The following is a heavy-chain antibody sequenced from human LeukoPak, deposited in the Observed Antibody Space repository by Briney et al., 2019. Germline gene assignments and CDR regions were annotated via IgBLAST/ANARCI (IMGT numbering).Heavy chain of an antibody. CDR3: ASSFPFATLGY. CDR1: GFTFSSYA. V-gene: IGHV3-64*01. Sequence: GGSLRLSCAASGFTFSSYAMHWVRQAPGKGLEYVSAISSNGGSTYYANSVKGRFTISRDNSKNTLYLQMGSLRAEDMAVYYCASSFPFATLGYWGQGTLVTVSS. D-gene: IGHD3-16*01. CDR2: ISSNGGST. J-gene: IGHJ4*02.